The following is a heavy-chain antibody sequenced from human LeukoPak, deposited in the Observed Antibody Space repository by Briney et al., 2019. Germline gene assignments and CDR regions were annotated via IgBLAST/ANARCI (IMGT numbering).Heavy chain of an antibody. CDR2: INPNSGGT. Sequence: ASVEVSCKASGYTFTGYYMHWVRQAPGQGLEWMGWINPNSGGTNYAQKFQGRVTMTRETSISTAYMELSRLRSDDTALYYCASAGPRYYYDVIGYYSRHFDYWGQGTLVTVSS. CDR1: GYTFTGYY. J-gene: IGHJ4*02. V-gene: IGHV1-2*02. D-gene: IGHD3-22*01. CDR3: ASAGPRYYYDVIGYYSRHFDY.